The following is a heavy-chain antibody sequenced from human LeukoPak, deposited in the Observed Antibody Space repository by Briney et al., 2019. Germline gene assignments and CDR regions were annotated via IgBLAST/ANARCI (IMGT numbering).Heavy chain of an antibody. D-gene: IGHD3-9*01. CDR3: AKDGGEYYDILTGYYPRLYYMDV. V-gene: IGHV3-23*01. J-gene: IGHJ6*03. CDR1: GFTFSASN. Sequence: PGGSLRLSCEVSGFTFSASNMNWVRQAPGKGLEWVSAISGSGGSTYYADSVKGRFTISRDNSKNTLYLQMNSLRAEDTAVYYCAKDGGEYYDILTGYYPRLYYMDVWGKGTTVTISS. CDR2: ISGSGGST.